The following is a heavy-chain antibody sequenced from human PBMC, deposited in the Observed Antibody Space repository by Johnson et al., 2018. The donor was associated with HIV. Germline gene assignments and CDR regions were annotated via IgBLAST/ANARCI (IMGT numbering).Heavy chain of an antibody. D-gene: IGHD4-23*01. J-gene: IGHJ3*02. CDR2: VSYDGSNK. Sequence: QVHLVESGGGVVQPGRSLRLSCAASGFSFSSYAMHWVRQAPGKGLEWVAVVSYDGSNKNYADSVKGRFTVSRDNSKNTLYLQMNSLRAEDTAVYYCARWGVVTPHAFDIWGQGTMVTVSS. CDR3: ARWGVVTPHAFDI. V-gene: IGHV3-30*04. CDR1: GFSFSSYA.